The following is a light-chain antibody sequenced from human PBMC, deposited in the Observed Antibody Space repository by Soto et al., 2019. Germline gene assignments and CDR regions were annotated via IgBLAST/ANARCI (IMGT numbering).Light chain of an antibody. CDR3: QQYSNLWT. V-gene: IGKV3-20*01. CDR2: GAS. J-gene: IGKJ1*01. CDR1: QSVSNNY. Sequence: EIVLTQSPGTLSLSPGERATLSCRTSQSVSNNYLAWYQQKPGQALRLLIYGASSRATGVPDRFSGSGSGTDFTLSISRLEPEDFAVYYCQQYSNLWTFGQGTKVDI.